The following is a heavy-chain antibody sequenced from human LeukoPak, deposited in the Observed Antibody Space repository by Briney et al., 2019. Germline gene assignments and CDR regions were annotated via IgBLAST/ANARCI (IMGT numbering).Heavy chain of an antibody. Sequence: PSETLSLTCTGSGVSISSYYWSWIRQPPGKGLDWIGYISYSGSTNYNPSLKSRVTISVDTSKNQFSLKLSSVTAADTAVYYCARDHGSGWTWAYDYWGQGTLVTVSS. D-gene: IGHD6-19*01. V-gene: IGHV4-59*01. J-gene: IGHJ4*02. CDR3: ARDHGSGWTWAYDY. CDR2: ISYSGST. CDR1: GVSISSYY.